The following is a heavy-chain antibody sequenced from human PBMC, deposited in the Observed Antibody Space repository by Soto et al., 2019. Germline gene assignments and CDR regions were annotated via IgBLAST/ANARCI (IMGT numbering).Heavy chain of an antibody. V-gene: IGHV3-23*01. D-gene: IGHD2-2*01. CDR3: ARACSSSSCAVWKY. CDR2: VTGNADRT. CDR1: GFSFSNYA. Sequence: EVQLLESGGGLVQPGGSLRLSCAASGFSFSNYAMTWVRQPPGKGLEWVSGVTGNADRTYYADSVKGRFTIFRDNSKNTLYLQMNSLRAEDMAIYYCARACSSSSCAVWKYWGQGVLVTVSS. J-gene: IGHJ4*02.